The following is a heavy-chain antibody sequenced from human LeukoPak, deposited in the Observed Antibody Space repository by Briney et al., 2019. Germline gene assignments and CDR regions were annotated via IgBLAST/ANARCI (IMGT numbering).Heavy chain of an antibody. CDR3: ARQPLYGDPLG. Sequence: SSETLSLTCAVYGGSFSGYYWSWIRQPPGKGLEWIGEINHSGSTYYNPSLKSRVTISVDTSKNQFSLKLSSVTAADTAVYYCARQPLYGDPLGWGQGTLVTVSS. CDR2: INHSGST. CDR1: GGSFSGYY. J-gene: IGHJ4*02. V-gene: IGHV4-34*01. D-gene: IGHD4-17*01.